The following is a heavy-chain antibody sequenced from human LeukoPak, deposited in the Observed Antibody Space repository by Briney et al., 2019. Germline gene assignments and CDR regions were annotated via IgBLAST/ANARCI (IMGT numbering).Heavy chain of an antibody. CDR1: GFTFSSYW. J-gene: IGHJ4*02. Sequence: PGGSLRLSCAASGFTFSSYWMHWVRHAPGKGLVWVSRINSDGSSTKYADSVKGRFTISRDNAKNTLYLQMNSLRAEDTAVYYCARPYDSNSYYYYWGQGTLVTVSS. D-gene: IGHD3-22*01. CDR2: INSDGSST. V-gene: IGHV3-74*03. CDR3: ARPYDSNSYYYY.